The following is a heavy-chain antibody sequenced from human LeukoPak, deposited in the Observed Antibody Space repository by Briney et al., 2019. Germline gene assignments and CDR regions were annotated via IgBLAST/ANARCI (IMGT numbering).Heavy chain of an antibody. J-gene: IGHJ6*03. CDR1: GGSISSSSYY. Sequence: PSEALSLTCTVSGGSISSSSYYWGWIRQPPGKGLEWIGSINYSGSTYYNPSLKSRVTISVDRSKNQFSLKLSSVTAADTAVYYCARGYCSGGSSYSSYYYSYMDVWGKGTTVTVSS. CDR2: INYSGST. D-gene: IGHD2-15*01. V-gene: IGHV4-39*07. CDR3: ARGYCSGGSSYSSYYYSYMDV.